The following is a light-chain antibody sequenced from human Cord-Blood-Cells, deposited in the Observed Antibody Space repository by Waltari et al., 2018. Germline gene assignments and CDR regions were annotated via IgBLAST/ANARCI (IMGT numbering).Light chain of an antibody. CDR2: EVS. Sequence: QSALTQPPPVSGSPGQYVTLPCTGTSSDVGIYNRVSWYQQPPGTAPKLMIYEVSNRPSGVPDRFSGSKSGNTASLTISGLQAEDEADYYCSSYTSSSTWVFGGGTKLTVL. V-gene: IGLV2-18*02. CDR3: SSYTSSSTWV. J-gene: IGLJ3*02. CDR1: SSDVGIYNR.